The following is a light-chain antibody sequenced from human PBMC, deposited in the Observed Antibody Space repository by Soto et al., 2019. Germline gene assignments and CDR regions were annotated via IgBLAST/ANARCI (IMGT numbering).Light chain of an antibody. Sequence: DLVMTQSPLSLPVTPGEPASISCRSSQSLLHSNGYNYLDWYLQKPGQPPQLLISLGSNRASGVPDRFSGSGSGTDFTLKIITVEAEDVGVYYCMQTLQTPVTFGGGTKVEIK. CDR3: MQTLQTPVT. CDR1: QSLLHSNGYNY. CDR2: LGS. J-gene: IGKJ4*01. V-gene: IGKV2-28*01.